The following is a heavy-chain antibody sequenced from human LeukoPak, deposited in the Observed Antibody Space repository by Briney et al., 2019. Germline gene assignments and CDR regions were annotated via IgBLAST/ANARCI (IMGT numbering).Heavy chain of an antibody. CDR2: INPKSGDA. J-gene: IGHJ4*02. D-gene: IGHD3-16*01. CDR1: GSTFSDYH. Sequence: ASVKVSCKASGSTFSDYHINWVRQASGQGPEWMGWINPKSGDASYNQAFQGRVTKTRDTSISTAYMELNRLRSDDTAMYYCARGEYSNGYPYRLDSWGQGTLVTVSS. V-gene: IGHV1-2*02. CDR3: ARGEYSNGYPYRLDS.